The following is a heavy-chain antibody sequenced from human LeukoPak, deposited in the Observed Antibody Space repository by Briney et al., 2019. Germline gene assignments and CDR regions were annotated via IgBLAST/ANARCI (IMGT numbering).Heavy chain of an antibody. D-gene: IGHD2-2*02. CDR1: GYTFTGYY. Sequence: EASVKVSCKASGYTFTGYYMHWVRQAPGQGLEWMGWINPNSGGTNYAQKFQGRVTMTRDTSISTAYMELSRLRSDDTAVYYCARGDELLYRRWFDPWGQGTLVTVSS. CDR2: INPNSGGT. CDR3: ARGDELLYRRWFDP. J-gene: IGHJ5*02. V-gene: IGHV1-2*02.